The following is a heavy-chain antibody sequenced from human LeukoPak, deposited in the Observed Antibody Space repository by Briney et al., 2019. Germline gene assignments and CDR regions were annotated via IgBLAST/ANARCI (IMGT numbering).Heavy chain of an antibody. Sequence: ASVKVSCKASGYTFTSYGISWVRQAPGQGLEWVGRINAYKGNTNYAQKLQDRVTMTRDTSISTAYMEVSRLRYDDTAVYYCARPLRVTMIRGAAFRASSDFDPWGQGTLVTVS. J-gene: IGHJ5*02. V-gene: IGHV1-18*01. D-gene: IGHD3-10*01. CDR2: INAYKGNT. CDR3: ARPLRVTMIRGAAFRASSDFDP. CDR1: GYTFTSYG.